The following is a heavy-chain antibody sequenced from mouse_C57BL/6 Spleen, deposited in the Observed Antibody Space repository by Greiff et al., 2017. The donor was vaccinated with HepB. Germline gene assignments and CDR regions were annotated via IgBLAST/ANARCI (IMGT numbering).Heavy chain of an antibody. V-gene: IGHV1-19*01. J-gene: IGHJ4*01. CDR1: GYTFTDYY. Sequence: EVQLQQSGPVLVKPGASVKMSCKASGYTFTDYYMNWVKQSHGKSLEWIGVSNPYNGGTSYNQKFKGKATLTVDKSSSTAYMELNSLTSEDSAVYYCARRQLRFYAMDYWGQGTSVTVSS. CDR2: SNPYNGGT. D-gene: IGHD3-2*02. CDR3: ARRQLRFYAMDY.